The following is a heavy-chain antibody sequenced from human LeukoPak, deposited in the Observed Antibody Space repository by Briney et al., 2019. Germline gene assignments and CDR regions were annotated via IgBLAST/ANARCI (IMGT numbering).Heavy chain of an antibody. CDR1: GFSLTTSGVR. CDR3: AHRRVAGYSYGTDYYFDS. J-gene: IGHJ4*02. CDR2: IYWDGDQ. Sequence: ESGPTLVKPTQTLTLTCTFSGFSLTTSGVRVGWIRQPPGKALEWLALIYWDGDQRYSPSLKSRLTITKDTSKNQVVLTMTNMDPMDTATYYCAHRRVAGYSYGTDYYFDSWGQGTLVTVSS. V-gene: IGHV2-5*02. D-gene: IGHD5-18*01.